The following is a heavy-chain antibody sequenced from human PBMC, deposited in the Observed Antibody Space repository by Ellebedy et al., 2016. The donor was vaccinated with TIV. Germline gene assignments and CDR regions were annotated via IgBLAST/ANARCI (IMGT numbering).Heavy chain of an antibody. CDR2: IWYDGSNK. CDR1: GFTFSSYG. Sequence: GESLKISCAASGFTFSSYGMHWVRQAPGKGLEWVAVIWYDGSNKYYADSVKGRFTISRDNSKNTLYLQMNSLRAEDTAVYYCARDKGDFWSGYYTGYNWFDPWGQGTLVTVSS. D-gene: IGHD3-3*01. CDR3: ARDKGDFWSGYYTGYNWFDP. J-gene: IGHJ5*02. V-gene: IGHV3-33*08.